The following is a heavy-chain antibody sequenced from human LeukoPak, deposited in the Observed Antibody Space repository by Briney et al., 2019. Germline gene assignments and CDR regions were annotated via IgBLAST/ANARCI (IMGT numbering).Heavy chain of an antibody. D-gene: IGHD3-3*01. V-gene: IGHV4-4*07. Sequence: PSETLSLTCTVSGVSISSYYWSWIRQPAGKGLEWIGRIYTSGSTNYNPSLKSRVTMSVDPSKNQFSLKLSSVTAADTAVYYCARGNFWSGYPYCFDYWGQGTLVTVSS. CDR1: GVSISSYY. CDR2: IYTSGST. CDR3: ARGNFWSGYPYCFDY. J-gene: IGHJ4*02.